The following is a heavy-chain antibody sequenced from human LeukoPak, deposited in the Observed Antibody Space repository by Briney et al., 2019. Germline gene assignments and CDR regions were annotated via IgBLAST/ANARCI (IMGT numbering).Heavy chain of an antibody. J-gene: IGHJ4*02. Sequence: GGSLRLSCAASGFTFNTYWMTWVRQAPGKGLEWVAVIWYDGSNKYYADSVKGRFTISRDKSKNTLYLQMNSLRAEDTAVYYCAKVLPRYCSSTSCYLPVDYWGQGTLVTVSS. CDR3: AKVLPRYCSSTSCYLPVDY. D-gene: IGHD2-2*01. V-gene: IGHV3-33*03. CDR1: GFTFNTYW. CDR2: IWYDGSNK.